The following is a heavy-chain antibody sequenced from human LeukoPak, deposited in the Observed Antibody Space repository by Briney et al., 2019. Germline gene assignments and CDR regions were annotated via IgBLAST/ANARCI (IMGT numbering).Heavy chain of an antibody. J-gene: IGHJ4*02. CDR2: ISAYNGNT. CDR3: ARDRSYGSGSYYNGYFDY. D-gene: IGHD3-10*01. V-gene: IGHV1-18*01. CDR1: GYTFTSYG. Sequence: ASVKVSCKASGYTFTSYGISWVRQAPGQGLEWMGWISAYNGNTNYAQKLQGRVTMTTDTSTSTAYMELRSLRSDDTAVYYCARDRSYGSGSYYNGYFDYWGQGTLVTVSS.